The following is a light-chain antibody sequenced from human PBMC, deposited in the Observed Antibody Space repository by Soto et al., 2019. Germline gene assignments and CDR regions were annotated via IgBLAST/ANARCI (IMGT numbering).Light chain of an antibody. CDR3: CSYAGNNNV. Sequence: QSALTQPRSVSGSPGQSVTISCTGTSSDVDDYNYVSWFQQHPGKAPKLMIYDVSERPSGVPDRFSGSKSGNTASLTISGLQAEDEADYYCCSYAGNNNVFGTGTKVTVL. CDR2: DVS. J-gene: IGLJ1*01. CDR1: SSDVDDYNY. V-gene: IGLV2-11*01.